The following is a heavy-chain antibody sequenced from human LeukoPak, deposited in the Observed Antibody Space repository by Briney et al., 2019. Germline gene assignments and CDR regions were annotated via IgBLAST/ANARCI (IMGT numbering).Heavy chain of an antibody. J-gene: IGHJ5*02. CDR2: MNPNSGNT. CDR1: GYTFTSYD. V-gene: IGHV1-8*01. CDR3: ARGAVYDFWSGYYDGWFDP. Sequence: ASVKGSCKASGYTFTSYDINWVRQATGQGLEWMGWMNPNSGNTGYAQKFQGRVTMTRNTSISTAYMELSSLRSEDTAVYYCARGAVYDFWSGYYDGWFDPRGQGTLVTVSS. D-gene: IGHD3-3*01.